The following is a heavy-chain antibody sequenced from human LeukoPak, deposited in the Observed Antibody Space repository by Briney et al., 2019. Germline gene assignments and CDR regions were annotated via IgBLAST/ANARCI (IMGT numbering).Heavy chain of an antibody. D-gene: IGHD5/OR15-5a*01. CDR2: IYTTGST. V-gene: IGHV4-61*02. J-gene: IGHJ4*02. Sequence: SETLSLTCSVSGDSISSGSYYWSWIRRPAGKGLEWIGRIYTTGSTNYNPSLKSRVTISVDTSENQFSLRLSSVTAADTAVYYCARGSLGREVSAFFKNWGQGILVTVSS. CDR1: GDSISSGSYY. CDR3: ARGSLGREVSAFFKN.